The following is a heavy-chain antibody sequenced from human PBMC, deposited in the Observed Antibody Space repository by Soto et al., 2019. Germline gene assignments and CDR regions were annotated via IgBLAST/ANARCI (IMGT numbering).Heavy chain of an antibody. D-gene: IGHD6-19*01. CDR1: GFSLGKYP. J-gene: IGHJ4*02. Sequence: GGSLRLSCVASGFSLGKYPMNWVRQTPGKGLEWISYSSPRGDTIYYADSVEGRFTISRDNARNSLSLHMSSLRDEDSALYYCAKGPHTNVGWPYYFESWGQGVPVTVSS. CDR2: SSPRGDTI. CDR3: AKGPHTNVGWPYYFES. V-gene: IGHV3-48*02.